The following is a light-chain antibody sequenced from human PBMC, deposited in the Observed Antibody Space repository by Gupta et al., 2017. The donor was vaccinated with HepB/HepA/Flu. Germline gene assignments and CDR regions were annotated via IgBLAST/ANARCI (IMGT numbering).Light chain of an antibody. CDR2: LNSDGSH. V-gene: IGLV4-69*02. CDR3: QTWGTDFRI. CDR1: SGHSTYT. Sequence: QVVLTQSPSASASPGASVKLICTLSSGHSTYTIAWHQQQPEKGPRYLMNLNSDGSHSKGDGIPDRFSGSSSGVERYLTISSLQSDDEADYYCQTWGTDFRIFGGGTKLTVL. J-gene: IGLJ2*01.